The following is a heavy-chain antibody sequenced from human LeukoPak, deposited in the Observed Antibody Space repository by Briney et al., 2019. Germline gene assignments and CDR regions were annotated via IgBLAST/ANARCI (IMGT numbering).Heavy chain of an antibody. CDR1: GFTFSSYA. CDR3: AKTMFVDGYFDY. V-gene: IGHV3-23*01. Sequence: PGGSLRLSCAASGFTFSSYAMSWVRQAPGKGLEWVSAISGSGGSTYYAASVKGRFTISRDNSKNTLYLQMNSLRAEDTAVYYCAKTMFVDGYFDYWGQGTLVTVSS. CDR2: ISGSGGST. D-gene: IGHD3-3*01. J-gene: IGHJ4*02.